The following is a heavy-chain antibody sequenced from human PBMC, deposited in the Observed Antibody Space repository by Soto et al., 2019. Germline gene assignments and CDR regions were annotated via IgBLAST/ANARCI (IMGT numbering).Heavy chain of an antibody. J-gene: IGHJ4*03. CDR3: SRLTTMVREINDDPFDF. Sequence: ASVKVSCKASGYTFTNYYIHWVRQAPGQGLEWMGVINPTGGRASYAPKFQGRVTLTRDTSTSTAYMELSSLRPDDTAVYFCSRLTTMVREINDDPFDFWGQGTLVTVSS. D-gene: IGHD3-10*01. CDR1: GYTFTNYY. V-gene: IGHV1-46*03. CDR2: INPTGGRA.